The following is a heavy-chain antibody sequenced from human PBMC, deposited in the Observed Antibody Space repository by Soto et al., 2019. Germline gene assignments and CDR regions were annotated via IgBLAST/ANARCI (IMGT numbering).Heavy chain of an antibody. J-gene: IGHJ4*02. V-gene: IGHV3-23*01. CDR2: ISGSGGST. Sequence: GGSLRLSCAASGFTFSSYAMSWVRQAPGKGLEWVSAISGSGGSTYYADSVKGRFTISRDNSKNTLYLQMNSLRAEDTAVYYCAKFADYDFWSGYLYFDYWGQGTLVTVSS. D-gene: IGHD3-3*01. CDR1: GFTFSSYA. CDR3: AKFADYDFWSGYLYFDY.